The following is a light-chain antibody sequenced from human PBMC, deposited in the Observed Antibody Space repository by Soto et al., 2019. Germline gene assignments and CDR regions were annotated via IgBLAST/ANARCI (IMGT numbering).Light chain of an antibody. Sequence: AIQMTQSPSSLSASVGDRVTITCRASQGIRNDLGWYQQKPGKAPKLLIYAATSLQSGVPSRFSGSGSGTDFTLTITSLQPEDFATYFCLQDYAFPYTFGQGTKLEIK. CDR1: QGIRND. J-gene: IGKJ2*01. CDR3: LQDYAFPYT. V-gene: IGKV1-6*01. CDR2: AAT.